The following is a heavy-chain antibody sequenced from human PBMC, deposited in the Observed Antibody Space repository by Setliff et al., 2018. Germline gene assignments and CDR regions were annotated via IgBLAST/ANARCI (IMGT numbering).Heavy chain of an antibody. J-gene: IGHJ4*02. V-gene: IGHV4-39*01. D-gene: IGHD6-13*01. CDR2: IYSGGNT. Sequence: SETLSLTCTVSRGSISSSGYYWVWIRQPPGKGLEWIGSIYSGGNTYNNASLKSRVTISVDTSKNQFSLRLSSVTAADTAVYYCATSGQHLVPIDYLGQGTLVTVSS. CDR3: ATSGQHLVPIDY. CDR1: RGSISSSGYY.